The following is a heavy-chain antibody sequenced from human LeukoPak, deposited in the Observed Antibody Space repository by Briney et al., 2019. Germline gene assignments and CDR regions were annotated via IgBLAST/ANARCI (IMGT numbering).Heavy chain of an antibody. D-gene: IGHD3-9*01. Sequence: GGSLRLSCAASGFTFSSYAMTWVREAPGKGLGWVSVISGRGDRTYYADSVKGRFTISRDNSKNTLYLQMNSLRAEDTAVYYCANRPGNHDILTQYYFDFWGQGTLVTVSS. V-gene: IGHV3-23*01. CDR2: ISGRGDRT. CDR3: ANRPGNHDILTQYYFDF. J-gene: IGHJ4*02. CDR1: GFTFSSYA.